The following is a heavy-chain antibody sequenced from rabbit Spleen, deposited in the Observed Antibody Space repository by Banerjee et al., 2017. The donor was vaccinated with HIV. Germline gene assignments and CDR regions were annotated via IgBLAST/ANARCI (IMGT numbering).Heavy chain of an antibody. CDR2: IYTGNGKN. J-gene: IGHJ4*01. D-gene: IGHD4-2*01. CDR3: VRDQAGYAGFGPFYFNL. V-gene: IGHV1S45*01. CDR1: GFSFSSGYA. Sequence: QEQLVESGGGLVKPGASLTLICTASGFSFSSGYAMSWVRQAPGKGLEWIGFIYTGNGKNYYASWVNGRFSISRENTQNTVYLQLNSLTAADTATYFCVRDQAGYAGFGPFYFNLWGPGTLVTVS.